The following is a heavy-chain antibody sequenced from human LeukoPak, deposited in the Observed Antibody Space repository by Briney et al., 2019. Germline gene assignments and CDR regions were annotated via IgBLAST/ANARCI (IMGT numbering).Heavy chain of an antibody. CDR1: GVTFSSYA. V-gene: IGHV3-30-3*01. CDR2: ISSDGSNK. D-gene: IGHD3-9*01. J-gene: IGHJ3*02. Sequence: GRSLRLSCAGSGVTFSSYAMQWVRQAPGKGLEWVAVISSDGSNKYYADSVKGRFTISRDNSKSTLYLQMNSLRPEDSAVYYCARDLDALTGNGAFDIWGRGTMVTVSS. CDR3: ARDLDALTGNGAFDI.